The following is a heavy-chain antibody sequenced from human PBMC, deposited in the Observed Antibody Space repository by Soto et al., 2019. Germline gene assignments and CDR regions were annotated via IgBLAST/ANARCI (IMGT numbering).Heavy chain of an antibody. CDR1: GGSFIGYY. CDR2: INHSGST. Sequence: SETLSLTCSVYGGSFIGYYWRWIRHPPGKGLEWIGEINHSGSTNYNPSLKSRVTISVDTSKNQFSLKLSSVTAADTAVYYCARGRGFGESQETWFDPWGQGTLVTVSS. J-gene: IGHJ5*02. CDR3: ARGRGFGESQETWFDP. V-gene: IGHV4-34*01. D-gene: IGHD3-10*01.